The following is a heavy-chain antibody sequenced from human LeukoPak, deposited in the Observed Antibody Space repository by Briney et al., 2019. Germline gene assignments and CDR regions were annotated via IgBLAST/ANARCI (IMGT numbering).Heavy chain of an antibody. D-gene: IGHD1-14*01. V-gene: IGHV4-59*12. Sequence: SETLSLTCTVSGGSISSYYWSWIRQPPGKGLEWIGYIYYSGSTNYNPSLKSRVTMSVDTSKNQFSLKLSSVTAADTAVYYCARGIHHVAFDIWGQGTMVTVSS. CDR2: IYYSGST. J-gene: IGHJ3*02. CDR1: GGSISSYY. CDR3: ARGIHHVAFDI.